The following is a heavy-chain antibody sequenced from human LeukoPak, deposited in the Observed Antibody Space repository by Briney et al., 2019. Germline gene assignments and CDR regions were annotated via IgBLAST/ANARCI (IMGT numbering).Heavy chain of an antibody. Sequence: PGGSLRLSCAASGFTFSSYWMHWVRQAPGMELVWVSRINSDGSSTSYADSVKGRFTISRDNAKNTLYLQMNSLRAEDTAVYYCARVSRLYYFDYWGQGTLVTVSS. J-gene: IGHJ4*02. CDR2: INSDGSST. CDR3: ARVSRLYYFDY. V-gene: IGHV3-74*01. CDR1: GFTFSSYW.